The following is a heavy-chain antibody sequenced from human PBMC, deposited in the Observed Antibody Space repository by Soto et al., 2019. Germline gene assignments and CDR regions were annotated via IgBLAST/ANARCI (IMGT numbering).Heavy chain of an antibody. D-gene: IGHD2-2*01. Sequence: GGSLRVSCTASGFTFGDYAMSWVRQAPGKGLEWVGFIRSKAYGGTTEYAASVKGRFTISRDDSKSIAYLQMNSLKTEDTAVYYCTRVVGTYYYYYGMDVWGQGTTVTVSS. J-gene: IGHJ6*02. CDR3: TRVVGTYYYYYGMDV. CDR1: GFTFGDYA. V-gene: IGHV3-49*04. CDR2: IRSKAYGGTT.